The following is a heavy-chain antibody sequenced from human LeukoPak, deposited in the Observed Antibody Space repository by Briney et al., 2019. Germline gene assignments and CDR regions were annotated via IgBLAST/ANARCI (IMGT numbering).Heavy chain of an antibody. V-gene: IGHV4-34*01. CDR1: GASFSGYY. CDR2: INHSGST. J-gene: IGHJ4*02. Sequence: SETLSLTCAVYGASFSGYYWSWIRQPPGKGLEWIGEINHSGSTNYNPSLKSRVTISVDTSKNQFSLKLSSVTAADTAVYYCARGRAHDYWGQGTLVTVSS. CDR3: ARGRAHDY.